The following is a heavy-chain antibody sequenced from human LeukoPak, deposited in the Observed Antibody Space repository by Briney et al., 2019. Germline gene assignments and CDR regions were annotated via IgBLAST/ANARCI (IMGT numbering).Heavy chain of an antibody. V-gene: IGHV4-39*02. CDR1: GGSISSSGYY. CDR3: ARDSSVGGSWDY. CDR2: IFYSGTT. Sequence: PSETLSHTCTVSGGSISSSGYYWGWIRQPPGKGLEWIGNIFYSGTTNYNPSLKSRVTISLDTSQNQFSLKVSSVTAADTAVYYCARDSSVGGSWDYWGQGTLVTVSS. D-gene: IGHD2-15*01. J-gene: IGHJ4*02.